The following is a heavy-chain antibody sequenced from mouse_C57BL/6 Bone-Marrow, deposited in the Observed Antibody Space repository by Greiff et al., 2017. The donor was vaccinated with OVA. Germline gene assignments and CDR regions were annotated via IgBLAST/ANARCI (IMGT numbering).Heavy chain of an antibody. J-gene: IGHJ1*03. CDR3: AGLRYFDV. CDR2: IRNKANGYTT. V-gene: IGHV7-3*01. D-gene: IGHD3-1*01. Sequence: EVKLVESGGGLVQPGGSLSLSCAASGFTFTDYYMSWVRQPPGKALEWLGFIRNKANGYTTEYSASVKGRFTISRDNSQSILYLQMNALRAEDSATYYCAGLRYFDVWGTGTTVTVSS. CDR1: GFTFTDYY.